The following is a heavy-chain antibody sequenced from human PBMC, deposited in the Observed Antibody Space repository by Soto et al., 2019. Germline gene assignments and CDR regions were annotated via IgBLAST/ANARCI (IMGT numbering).Heavy chain of an antibody. CDR1: GYTFTGYY. Sequence: ASVKVSCKASGYTFTGYYIHWVRQAPGQGLEWMGWINPNSGGTNYAQKFQGWVTMTRDTSISTAYMELSRLRSDDTAVYYCARDRTRGLGNWFDPWGQGTLVTVSS. D-gene: IGHD2-15*01. V-gene: IGHV1-2*04. CDR2: INPNSGGT. J-gene: IGHJ5*02. CDR3: ARDRTRGLGNWFDP.